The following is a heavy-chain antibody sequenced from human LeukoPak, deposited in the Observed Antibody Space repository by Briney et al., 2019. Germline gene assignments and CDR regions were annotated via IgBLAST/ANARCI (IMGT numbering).Heavy chain of an antibody. CDR2: IIPIFGTA. V-gene: IGHV1-69*05. CDR3: ARDPRRRSGYYELQWFDP. CDR1: GGTFSSYA. J-gene: IGHJ5*02. D-gene: IGHD3-22*01. Sequence: ASVKVPCKASGGTFSSYAISWVRQAPGQGLEWMGRIIPIFGTANYAQKFQGRVTITTDESTSTAYMELSSLRSEDTAVYYCARDPRRRSGYYELQWFDPWGQGTLVTVSS.